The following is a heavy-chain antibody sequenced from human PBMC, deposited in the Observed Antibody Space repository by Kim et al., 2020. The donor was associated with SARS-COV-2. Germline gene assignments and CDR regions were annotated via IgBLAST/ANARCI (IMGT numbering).Heavy chain of an antibody. CDR3: AREVAGDDFWSGWGPDYHYYYGMDV. V-gene: IGHV3-30-3*01. CDR2: ISYDGSNK. CDR1: GFTFSSYA. Sequence: GGSLRLSCAASGFTFSSYAMHWVRQAPGKGLEWVAVISYDGSNKYYADSVKGRFTISRDNSKNTLYLQMNSLRAEDTAVYYCAREVAGDDFWSGWGPDYHYYYGMDVWGQGTTVTVSS. J-gene: IGHJ6*02. D-gene: IGHD3-3*01.